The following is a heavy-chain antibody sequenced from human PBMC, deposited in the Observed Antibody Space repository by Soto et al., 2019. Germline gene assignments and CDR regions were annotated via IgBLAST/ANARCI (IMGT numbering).Heavy chain of an antibody. CDR3: ARGRAVWFSSGYYYP. D-gene: IGHD3-22*01. V-gene: IGHV4-34*01. Sequence: QVQLQQWGAGLLKPSETLSLTCAVYGGSFSGYYWSWIRQPPGKGLEWIGEINHSGSTNYNPSLKSRVTISVDTSKNQFSLKLSSVTAADTAVYYCARGRAVWFSSGYYYPWGQGTLVTVSS. CDR1: GGSFSGYY. CDR2: INHSGST. J-gene: IGHJ5*02.